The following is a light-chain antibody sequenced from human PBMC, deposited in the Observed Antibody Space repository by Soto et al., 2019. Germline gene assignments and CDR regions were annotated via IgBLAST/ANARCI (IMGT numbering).Light chain of an antibody. CDR3: QQYGSSQWT. J-gene: IGKJ1*01. Sequence: EVVLTQSPASLSLSPGDRATLSCRASQSVSSSYLAWYQQKPGQAPRLLIYGASSRATGIPDRFSGSGSGTDFTLTISRLEPEDFAVYYCQQYGSSQWTFGQGTKVDIK. V-gene: IGKV3-20*01. CDR2: GAS. CDR1: QSVSSSY.